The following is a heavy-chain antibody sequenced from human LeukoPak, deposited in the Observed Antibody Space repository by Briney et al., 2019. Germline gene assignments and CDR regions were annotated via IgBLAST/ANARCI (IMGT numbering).Heavy chain of an antibody. J-gene: IGHJ4*02. CDR2: MNPNSGNT. D-gene: IGHD3-10*01. Sequence: ASVKVSCKASGYTFTSYDINWVRQATGQGLEWMGWMNPNSGNTDYSQKFAGRVTMTRNTSISTAYMELSSLRSEDTAVYYCARRYYYGSGSYYPNDYWGQGTLVTVSS. CDR1: GYTFTSYD. V-gene: IGHV1-8*01. CDR3: ARRYYYGSGSYYPNDY.